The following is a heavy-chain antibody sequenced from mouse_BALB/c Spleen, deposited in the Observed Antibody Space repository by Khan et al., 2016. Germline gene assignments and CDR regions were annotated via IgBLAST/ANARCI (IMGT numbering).Heavy chain of an antibody. Sequence: VQLLETGGGLVQPGGSRGLSCEGSGFTFSGFWMSWVRQTPGKTLAWIGDINSDGSAINYAPSIKDRFTIFRDNDKSTLYLQMSNVRSEDTATYFCMRYEYYYWYFDVWGAGTTVTVSS. CDR1: GFTFSGFW. CDR3: MRYEYYYWYFDV. CDR2: INSDGSAI. J-gene: IGHJ1*01. V-gene: IGHV11-2*02. D-gene: IGHD1-1*01.